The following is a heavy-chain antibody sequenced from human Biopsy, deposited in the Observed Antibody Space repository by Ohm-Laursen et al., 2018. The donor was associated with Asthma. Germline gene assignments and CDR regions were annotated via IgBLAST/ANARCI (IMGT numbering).Heavy chain of an antibody. V-gene: IGHV1-69*13. D-gene: IGHD4-17*01. CDR3: ARDYDGDYVQRHLPLAY. CDR2: IIPFYGTA. Sequence: SVKVSCKASGGTFSTFGISWVRQAHGQGLEWMGRIIPFYGTATYAQNFQGRLTLTADESTSTAYMELSSLRSEDTAVYFCARDYDGDYVQRHLPLAYWGQGTLVTVSS. CDR1: GGTFSTFG. J-gene: IGHJ4*02.